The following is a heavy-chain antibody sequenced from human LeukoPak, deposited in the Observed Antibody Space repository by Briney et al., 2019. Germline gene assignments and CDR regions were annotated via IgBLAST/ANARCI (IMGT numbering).Heavy chain of an antibody. CDR3: ARGIAAAGTEYYYYYYMDV. CDR1: GYTFTSYA. J-gene: IGHJ6*03. V-gene: IGHV7-4-1*02. Sequence: ASVKVSCKASGYTFTSYAMNWVRQAPGQGLEWMGWINTNTGNPTYAQGFTGRFVFSLDTSVSTAYLQISSLKAEATAVYYCARGIAAAGTEYYYYYYMDVWGKGTTVTVSS. D-gene: IGHD6-13*01. CDR2: INTNTGNP.